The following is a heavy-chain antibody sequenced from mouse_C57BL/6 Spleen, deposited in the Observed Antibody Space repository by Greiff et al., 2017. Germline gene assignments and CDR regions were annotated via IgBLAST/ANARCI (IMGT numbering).Heavy chain of an antibody. D-gene: IGHD1-1*01. Sequence: QVQLQQSGAELARPGASVKLSCKASGYTFTSYGISWVKQRTGQGLEWIGEIYPRSGNTYYNEKFKGKATLTADKSSSTAYMELRSLTSEDSAVYFCARYYYGSSYRYFYVWGTGTTVTVSS. V-gene: IGHV1-81*01. J-gene: IGHJ1*03. CDR2: IYPRSGNT. CDR1: GYTFTSYG. CDR3: ARYYYGSSYRYFYV.